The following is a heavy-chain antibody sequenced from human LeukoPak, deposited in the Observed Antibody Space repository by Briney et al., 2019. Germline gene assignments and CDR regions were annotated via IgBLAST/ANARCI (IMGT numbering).Heavy chain of an antibody. D-gene: IGHD3-10*01. CDR3: ARQTRDGSGSRGYSFDF. Sequence: GESLKISCKGSGYIFTNNWIGWVRQMPGKGLEWMGIIYPGDSDTRYSPSFEGQVTISADRSISTAYLQWSSLKASDTAMYYCARQTRDGSGSRGYSFDFWGQGTLVTVSS. CDR1: GYIFTNNW. J-gene: IGHJ4*02. CDR2: IYPGDSDT. V-gene: IGHV5-51*01.